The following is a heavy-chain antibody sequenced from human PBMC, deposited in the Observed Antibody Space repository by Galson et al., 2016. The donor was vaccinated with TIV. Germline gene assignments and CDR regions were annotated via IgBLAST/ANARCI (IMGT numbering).Heavy chain of an antibody. CDR3: AGPPTFGNVYHYYMDV. CDR1: GGSFMNYA. J-gene: IGHJ6*03. CDR2: IIPIFGTG. Sequence: SVKVSCKASGGSFMNYAVSWVRQAPGQGLEWMGRIIPIFGTGNYAQKFQGRVTITADIFASTAYMELSSLTSDDTAMYYCAGPPTFGNVYHYYMDVWGKGTAVTVSS. V-gene: IGHV1-69*06. D-gene: IGHD1-14*01.